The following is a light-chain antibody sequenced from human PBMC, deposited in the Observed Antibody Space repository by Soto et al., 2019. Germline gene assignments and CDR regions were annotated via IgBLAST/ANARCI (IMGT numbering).Light chain of an antibody. J-gene: IGKJ1*01. CDR1: QHVNDW. CDR2: KAS. V-gene: IGKV1-5*03. CDR3: RHYHHYPWT. Sequence: DIQMTQSPSMLSASVGDRVIMTCRASQHVNDWLAWYHQRPGKAPYLLIYKASNLQGGVPSRFSGTGFGAGFPLTISSLQPDDLGTYCCRHYHHYPWTCGQGTRVEL.